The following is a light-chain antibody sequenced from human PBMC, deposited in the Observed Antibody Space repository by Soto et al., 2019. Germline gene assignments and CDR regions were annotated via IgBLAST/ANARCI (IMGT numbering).Light chain of an antibody. CDR2: ANS. V-gene: IGLV1-40*01. CDR3: QSYDSSLSGWGV. Sequence: QSVLTQPPSVSGAPGQRVTIPCTGSSSNIGAGYDVQWYQQLPGTAPKLLIYANSNRPSGVPDRFSASKSGTSASLAITGLQAEDEADYSCQSYDSSLSGWGVFGGGAKLTVL. CDR1: SSNIGAGYD. J-gene: IGLJ2*01.